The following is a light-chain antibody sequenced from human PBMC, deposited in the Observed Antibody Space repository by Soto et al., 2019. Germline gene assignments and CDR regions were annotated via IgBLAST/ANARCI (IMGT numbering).Light chain of an antibody. CDR2: AAS. Sequence: DIQLPQSPSSLSASVGDRLTITCRASQSISSYLNWYQQKPRKAPKLLXYAASSLQSGVPSRFSGSGSGTDFTLTISSLQPEDFATYYCQQRYSTPSITCGQGTRLEIK. J-gene: IGKJ5*01. CDR1: QSISSY. CDR3: QQRYSTPSIT. V-gene: IGKV1-39*01.